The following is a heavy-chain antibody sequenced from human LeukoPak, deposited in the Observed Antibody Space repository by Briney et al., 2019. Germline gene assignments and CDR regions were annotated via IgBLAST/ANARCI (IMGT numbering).Heavy chain of an antibody. J-gene: IGHJ6*02. V-gene: IGHV3-74*01. CDR2: INSDGRAT. Sequence: GGSLRLSCAASGFTISNYWILWVRQAPGKGLVWVSRINSDGRATNYADSVKGRFIISRDNAKNTLYLQMNSLRVEDTAVYYCARDFLGMDVWGQGTTVTVSS. CDR3: ARDFLGMDV. CDR1: GFTISNYW.